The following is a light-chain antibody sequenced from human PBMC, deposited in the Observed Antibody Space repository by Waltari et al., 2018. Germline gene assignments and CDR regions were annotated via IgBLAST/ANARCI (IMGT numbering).Light chain of an antibody. Sequence: QSVLTPPPSASGTPGQRVTIPCSGSRSNLGRNYVYWYQQLPGTAPKLLIYRNNQRPSGVPDRFSGSKSGTSASLAISGLRSDDEADYYCATWDDSLSGPVFGGGTKVTVL. V-gene: IGLV1-47*01. CDR2: RNN. J-gene: IGLJ2*01. CDR1: RSNLGRNY. CDR3: ATWDDSLSGPV.